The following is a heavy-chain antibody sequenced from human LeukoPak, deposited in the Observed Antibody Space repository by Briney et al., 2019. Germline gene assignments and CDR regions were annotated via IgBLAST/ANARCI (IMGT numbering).Heavy chain of an antibody. CDR3: ARREGYGEFDY. CDR1: GYRFTNNW. J-gene: IGHJ4*02. Sequence: GESLKISCKGSGYRFTNNWIGWVRQMPGKDLEWMGIIYPGDSDTRYSPSFQGQVTISADKSINTAYLQWSSLKASDTAIYYCARREGYGEFDYWGQGTLVTVSS. V-gene: IGHV5-51*01. CDR2: IYPGDSDT. D-gene: IGHD4-17*01.